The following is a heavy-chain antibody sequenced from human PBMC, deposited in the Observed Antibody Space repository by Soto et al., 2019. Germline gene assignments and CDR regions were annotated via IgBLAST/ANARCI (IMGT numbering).Heavy chain of an antibody. Sequence: QVQLVESGGGVVQPGRSLRLSCAASGFTFSSYAMHWVRQAPGKGLEWGAVISYDGSNKYYADSVKGRFTISRDNSKNTLYLKMNSLRAEDTAVYYCARDQQQLVPSYGMDVWGQGTTVTVSS. CDR2: ISYDGSNK. CDR1: GFTFSSYA. V-gene: IGHV3-30-3*01. D-gene: IGHD6-13*01. CDR3: ARDQQQLVPSYGMDV. J-gene: IGHJ6*02.